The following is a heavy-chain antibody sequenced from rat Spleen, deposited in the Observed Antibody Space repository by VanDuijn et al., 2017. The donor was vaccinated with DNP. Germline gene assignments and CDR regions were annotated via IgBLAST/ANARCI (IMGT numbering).Heavy chain of an antibody. CDR1: GFTFSDYN. CDR2: IIYDGSRT. CDR3: ALLQWSYYSTLGA. Sequence: EVQLVESGGGLVQPGRSLKLSCAASGFTFSDYNMAWVRQAPKKGLEWVATIIYDGSRTYYRDSVKGRFTISRDNAKSTLYLQMDSLRSEDTATYYCALLQWSYYSTLGAWGQGTSVTVSS. J-gene: IGHJ4*01. D-gene: IGHD1-1*01. V-gene: IGHV5S10*01.